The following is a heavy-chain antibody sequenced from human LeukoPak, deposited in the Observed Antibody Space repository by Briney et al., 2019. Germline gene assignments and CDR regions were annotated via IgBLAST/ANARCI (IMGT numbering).Heavy chain of an antibody. Sequence: GGSLRLSCAASGFTIDDYAMHWVRQAPGKGLEWVSGISWNSGSIGYADSVKGRFTISRDNAKNSLYLQMNSLRAEDTALYYCAKTMVRGKQMTNPMDVWGKGTTVTVSS. V-gene: IGHV3-9*01. CDR3: AKTMVRGKQMTNPMDV. D-gene: IGHD3-10*01. CDR1: GFTIDDYA. CDR2: ISWNSGSI. J-gene: IGHJ6*03.